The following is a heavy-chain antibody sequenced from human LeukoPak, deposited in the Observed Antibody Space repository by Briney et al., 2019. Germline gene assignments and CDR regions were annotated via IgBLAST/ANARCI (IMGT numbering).Heavy chain of an antibody. V-gene: IGHV1-2*02. CDR3: ATLATRPC. CDR2: IPPSSGAT. CDR1: GYTFTSYG. Sequence: AAVKVSFKASGYTFTSYGISWVRQAPGQGLESLEWIPPSSGATIYPQKFQGTVNMTRATSIRPPYMELSRLRSDYTAVFYCATLATRPCWGQGTLVTVSS. J-gene: IGHJ4*02. D-gene: IGHD1-1*01.